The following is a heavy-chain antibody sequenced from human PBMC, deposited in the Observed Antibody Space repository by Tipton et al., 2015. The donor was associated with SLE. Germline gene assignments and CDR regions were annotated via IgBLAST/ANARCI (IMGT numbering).Heavy chain of an antibody. V-gene: IGHV4-39*07. D-gene: IGHD5-12*01. CDR1: GGSISSSSYY. J-gene: IGHJ4*02. CDR2: IYYSGST. CDR3: ARRLTRYRCYDYFDY. Sequence: TLSLTCTVSGGSISSSSYYWGWIRQPPGKGLEWIGSIYYSGSTYYNPSLKSRVTISVDTSKNKFSLKLSSVTAADTAVYYCARRLTRYRCYDYFDYWGQGTLVTVSA.